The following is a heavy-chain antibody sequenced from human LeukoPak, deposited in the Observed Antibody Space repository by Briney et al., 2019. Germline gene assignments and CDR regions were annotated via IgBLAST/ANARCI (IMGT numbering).Heavy chain of an antibody. CDR3: ARAHPGGIAARWLYYYYMDV. CDR2: ISGSGSST. Sequence: GGSLRLSCAAFGFTFTTYAMIWVRQAPGKGLEWVSSISGSGSSTNYADSVKGRFTISRDNAKNSPYLQMNSLRAEDTAVYYCARAHPGGIAARWLYYYYMDVWGKGTTVTVSS. J-gene: IGHJ6*03. D-gene: IGHD6-6*01. V-gene: IGHV3-23*01. CDR1: GFTFTTYA.